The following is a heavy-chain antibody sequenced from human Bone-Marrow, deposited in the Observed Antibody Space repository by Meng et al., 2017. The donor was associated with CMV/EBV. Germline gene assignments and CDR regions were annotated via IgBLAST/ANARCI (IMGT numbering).Heavy chain of an antibody. J-gene: IGHJ6*02. D-gene: IGHD1-7*01. V-gene: IGHV1-18*01. CDR2: ISAYNGNT. CDR3: AREPGLELRGWTVDYYYGMDV. Sequence: ASVKVSCKASGYSFTSYEINWVRQATGQGLEWMGWISAYNGNTNYAQKLQGRVTMTTDTSTSTAYMELRSLRSDDTAVYYCAREPGLELRGWTVDYYYGMDVWGQGTTVTVSS. CDR1: GYSFTSYE.